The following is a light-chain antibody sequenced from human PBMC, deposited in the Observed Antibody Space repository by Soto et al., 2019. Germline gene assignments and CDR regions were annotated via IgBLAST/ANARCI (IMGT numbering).Light chain of an antibody. CDR2: DAS. CDR1: RSISNW. J-gene: IGKJ4*01. CDR3: QQYGIFSPIT. V-gene: IGKV1-5*01. Sequence: DIQMTQSHYAVSASGGDRVNITCRASRSISNWLAWYQQRPGIAPKLLIFDASILQSGVPSRFSGSGSGTEVTLSISRLQTDDFATYYCQQYGIFSPITFGGGTKVDIK.